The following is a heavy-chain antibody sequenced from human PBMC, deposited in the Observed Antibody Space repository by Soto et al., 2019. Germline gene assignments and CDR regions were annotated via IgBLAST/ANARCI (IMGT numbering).Heavy chain of an antibody. CDR2: IKQDGSEK. Sequence: EVQLVESGGGLVQPGGSLRLSCAASGFTFSSYWMSWVRQAPGKGLEWVANIKQDGSEKYYVDSVKGRFTISRDNAKNSLYMQMNSMRAEDTAVYYCARVGCSSTSCYGTYYYYYYYMDVCGKGTTVTVSS. J-gene: IGHJ6*03. CDR1: GFTFSSYW. V-gene: IGHV3-7*01. D-gene: IGHD2-2*01. CDR3: ARVGCSSTSCYGTYYYYYYYMDV.